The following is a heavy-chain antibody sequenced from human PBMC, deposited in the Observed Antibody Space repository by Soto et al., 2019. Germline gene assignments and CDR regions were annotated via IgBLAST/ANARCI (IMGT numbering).Heavy chain of an antibody. CDR3: ARESYDILTGYYNPRDYYGMDV. V-gene: IGHV4-31*03. J-gene: IGHJ6*02. Sequence: PSETLSLTCTVSGGSISSGGYYWSWIRQHPGKGLEWIGYIYYSGSTYYDPSLKSRVTISVDTSKNQFSLKLSSVTAADTAVYYCARESYDILTGYYNPRDYYGMDVWGQGTTVTVSS. D-gene: IGHD3-9*01. CDR1: GGSISSGGYY. CDR2: IYYSGST.